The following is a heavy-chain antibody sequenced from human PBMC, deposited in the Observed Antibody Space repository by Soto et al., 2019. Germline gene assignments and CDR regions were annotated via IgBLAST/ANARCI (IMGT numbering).Heavy chain of an antibody. CDR3: AKEGSPTKYYDIFNGYFDY. D-gene: IGHD3-9*01. CDR2: ISGSGGST. J-gene: IGHJ4*02. Sequence: GGSLRLSCAACGFTFSSYSISWVRQAPWKGLEWVSAISGSGGSTYYADSVKGRFTISRDNSKNTLYLQMNSLRAEDTAVYYSAKEGSPTKYYDIFNGYFDYSGQGTLVTVSS. V-gene: IGHV3-23*01. CDR1: GFTFSSYS.